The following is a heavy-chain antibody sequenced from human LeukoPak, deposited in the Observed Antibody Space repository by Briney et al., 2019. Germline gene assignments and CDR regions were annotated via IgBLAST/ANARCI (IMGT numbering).Heavy chain of an antibody. CDR1: GYTFTGSY. Sequence: GASVKVSCKASGYTFTGSYMHWVRQAPGQGLEWMGWIHPNSGATNYAQKFQGRVTMTRDTSISTAFMELSRLRSDDTAVYYCARDLDASSSLDYWGQGTLVTVSS. V-gene: IGHV1-2*02. D-gene: IGHD6-6*01. CDR2: IHPNSGAT. CDR3: ARDLDASSSLDY. J-gene: IGHJ4*02.